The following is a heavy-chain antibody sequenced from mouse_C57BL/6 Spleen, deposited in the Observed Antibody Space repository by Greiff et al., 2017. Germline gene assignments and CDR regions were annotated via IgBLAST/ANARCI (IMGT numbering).Heavy chain of an antibody. Sequence: QVHVKQSGTELVKPGASVKLSCKASGYTFTSYWMHWVKQRPGQGLEWIGNINPSNGGTNYNEKFKSKATLTVDKSSSTAYMQLSSLTSEDSAVYYCASGGASYYSNYVDYWGQGTTLTVSS. J-gene: IGHJ2*01. V-gene: IGHV1-53*01. CDR3: ASGGASYYSNYVDY. CDR1: GYTFTSYW. CDR2: INPSNGGT. D-gene: IGHD2-5*01.